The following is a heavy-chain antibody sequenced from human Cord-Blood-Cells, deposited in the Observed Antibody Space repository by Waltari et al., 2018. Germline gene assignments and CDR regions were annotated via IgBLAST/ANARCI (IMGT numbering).Heavy chain of an antibody. CDR2: ISYDGSNK. Sequence: QVQLVESGGGVVQTGRSLRLPCAASGFTFSRYGMHWVRQAPGKGLEWVAVISYDGSNKYYADSVKGRFTISRDNSKNTLYLQMNSLRAEDTAVYYCAKDQTGTLDYWGQGTLVTVSS. CDR3: AKDQTGTLDY. V-gene: IGHV3-30*18. D-gene: IGHD1-1*01. CDR1: GFTFSRYG. J-gene: IGHJ4*02.